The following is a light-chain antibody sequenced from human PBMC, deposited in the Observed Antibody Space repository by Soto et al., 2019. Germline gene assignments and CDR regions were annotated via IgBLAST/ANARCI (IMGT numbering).Light chain of an antibody. CDR2: WAS. V-gene: IGKV4-1*01. CDR1: QSVLFTPNNKNY. CDR3: QQYDTIPPT. J-gene: IGKJ4*01. Sequence: DIVMTQSPDSLAVSLGERATINCKSSQSVLFTPNNKNYLAWFQQKPGQPPKLLIYWASSRESGVPDRFSDSGSGTDFTLTISSVQAEDVAVYYCQQYDTIPPTFGGGTKVEI.